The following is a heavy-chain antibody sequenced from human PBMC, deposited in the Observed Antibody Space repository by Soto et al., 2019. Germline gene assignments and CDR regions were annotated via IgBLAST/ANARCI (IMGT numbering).Heavy chain of an antibody. V-gene: IGHV1-18*04. CDR1: GYTFTSYG. J-gene: IGHJ5*02. CDR2: ISAYNGNT. CDR3: ARDPIVVVITTLSHAGSWFDP. D-gene: IGHD3-22*01. Sequence: ASVKVSCKASGYTFTSYGISWVRQAPGQGLEWMGWISAYNGNTNYAQKLQGRVTMTTDTSTSTAYMELRSLRSDETAVYYCARDPIVVVITTLSHAGSWFDPWGQGTLVTVSS.